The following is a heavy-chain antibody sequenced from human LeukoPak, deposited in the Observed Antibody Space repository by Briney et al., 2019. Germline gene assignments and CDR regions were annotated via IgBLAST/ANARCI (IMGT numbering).Heavy chain of an antibody. CDR2: INWNGGST. J-gene: IGHJ4*02. CDR3: ATLGYCTNGVCDKSPWAFDY. D-gene: IGHD2-8*01. CDR1: GFTFDDYG. V-gene: IGHV3-20*04. Sequence: GGSLRLSCAASGFTFDDYGMSWVRQAPGKGLEWVSGINWNGGSTGYADSVKGRFTISRDNAKNSLYLRMNSLRAEDTALYYCATLGYCTNGVCDKSPWAFDYWGQGTLVTVSS.